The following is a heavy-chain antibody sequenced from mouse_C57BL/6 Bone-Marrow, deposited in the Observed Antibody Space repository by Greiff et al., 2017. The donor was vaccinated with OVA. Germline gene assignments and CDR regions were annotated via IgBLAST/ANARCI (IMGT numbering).Heavy chain of an antibody. J-gene: IGHJ2*01. CDR2: IYPGDGDT. CDR1: GYAFSSSW. Sequence: VQLKESGPELVKPGASVKISCKASGYAFSSSWMNWVKQRPGKGLEWIGRIYPGDGDTNYNGKFKGKATLTADKSSSTAYMQLSSLTSEDSAVYFCARSNYGSSYGYWGQGTTLTVSS. CDR3: ARSNYGSSYGY. D-gene: IGHD1-1*01. V-gene: IGHV1-82*01.